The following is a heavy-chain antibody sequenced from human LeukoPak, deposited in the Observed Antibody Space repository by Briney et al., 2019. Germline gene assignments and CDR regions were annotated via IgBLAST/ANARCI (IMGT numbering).Heavy chain of an antibody. Sequence: GGSLRLSCAASGFTFSDYTMIWVRQAPGKGLEWVSSISSSSYYMYYADSVKGRFTISRDNAKNSLYLQLNSLRAEDTAVYYCAFYGSGSSPFDPWGQGTLVTVSS. J-gene: IGHJ5*02. CDR3: AFYGSGSSPFDP. CDR2: ISSSSYYM. V-gene: IGHV3-21*01. CDR1: GFTFSDYT. D-gene: IGHD3-10*01.